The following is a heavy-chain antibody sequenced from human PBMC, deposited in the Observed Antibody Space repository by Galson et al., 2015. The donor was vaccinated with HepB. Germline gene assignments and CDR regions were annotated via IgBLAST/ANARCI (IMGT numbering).Heavy chain of an antibody. CDR3: ARGLRGYSYGYVIQSVYYYYGMDV. J-gene: IGHJ6*02. CDR1: GYTFTSYD. CDR2: MNPNSGNT. V-gene: IGHV1-8*01. Sequence: SVKVSCKASGYTFTSYDINWVRQATGQGLEWMGWMNPNSGNTGYAQKFQGRVTMTRNTSISTAYMELSSLRSEDTAVYYCARGLRGYSYGYVIQSVYYYYGMDVWGQGTTVTVSS. D-gene: IGHD5-18*01.